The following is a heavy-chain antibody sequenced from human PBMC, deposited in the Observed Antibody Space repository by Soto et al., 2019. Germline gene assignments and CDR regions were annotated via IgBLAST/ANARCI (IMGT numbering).Heavy chain of an antibody. V-gene: IGHV1-18*01. Sequence: QVQLVQSGAEVKKPGASVKVSCKASGYTFTSYGISWVRQAPGQGLEWMGWISAYNGNTNYAQKLQGRVTMTTDTTTSTAYMELRSMRSDDTAVYYCAADTTTGYSSGWDGGGFDYWGQGTLVTVSS. CDR2: ISAYNGNT. J-gene: IGHJ4*02. CDR3: AADTTTGYSSGWDGGGFDY. D-gene: IGHD6-19*01. CDR1: GYTFTSYG.